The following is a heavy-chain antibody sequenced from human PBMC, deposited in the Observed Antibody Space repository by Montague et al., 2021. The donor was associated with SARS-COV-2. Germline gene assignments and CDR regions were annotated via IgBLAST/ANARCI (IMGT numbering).Heavy chain of an antibody. J-gene: IGHJ4*02. CDR1: GVSVTDYY. D-gene: IGHD3-9*01. V-gene: IGHV4-59*08. CDR3: VRHPQYDGLNGPPDF. Sequence: SETLSLTCTVSGVSVTDYYWSWLRQPPGKGLEWVGDVLYNKGTNFNPSLKSRVAISVDTSKNQFSLRLTTVTAADTAFYYCVRHPQYDGLNGPPDFWGQGTLVTVSS. CDR2: VLYNKGT.